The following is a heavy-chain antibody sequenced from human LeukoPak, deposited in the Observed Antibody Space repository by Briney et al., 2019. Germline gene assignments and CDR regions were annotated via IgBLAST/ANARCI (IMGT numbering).Heavy chain of an antibody. CDR1: GFTFSSYA. CDR3: ANQAYYYDSSGYYYYFDY. Sequence: GGSLRLSCAASGFTFSSYALSWVRQAPGKGLEWVSAISGSGGSTYYADSVKGRFTISRDNSKNTLYLQMNSLRAEDTAVYYCANQAYYYDSSGYYYYFDYWGQGTLVTVSS. D-gene: IGHD3-22*01. J-gene: IGHJ4*02. V-gene: IGHV3-23*01. CDR2: ISGSGGST.